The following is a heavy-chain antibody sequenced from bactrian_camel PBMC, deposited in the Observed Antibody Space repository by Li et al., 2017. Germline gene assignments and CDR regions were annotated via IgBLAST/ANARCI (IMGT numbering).Heavy chain of an antibody. D-gene: IGHD3*01. J-gene: IGHJ4*01. CDR1: GDTDRNYC. CDR2: IDSDGST. Sequence: HVQLVESGGGAVQAGGSLRLSCSYSGDTDRNYCMAWFSQTQGGEREGLAAIDSDGSTSYADSVKGRFTVSQDSAKNILYLQMNSLKPEDTGMYYCRLVPFWTPASRSRGCSVDSKMGYWGQGTQVTVS. V-gene: IGHV3S26*01. CDR3: RLVPFWTPASRSRGCSVDSKMGY.